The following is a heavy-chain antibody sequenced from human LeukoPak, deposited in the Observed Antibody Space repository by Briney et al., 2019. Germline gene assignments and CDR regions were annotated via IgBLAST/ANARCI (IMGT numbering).Heavy chain of an antibody. CDR3: ARRAGEYSHPYDY. CDR2: IYSGGNT. Sequence: GGSLRLSCTVSGFTVSSNSWSWVRQAPGKGLGWVSFIYSGGNTHSSDSVKGRFTISRDNSKNTLYLQMNSLRAEDTAIYYCARRAGEYSHPYDYWGQGTLVTVSS. V-gene: IGHV3-53*01. CDR1: GFTVSSNS. D-gene: IGHD2-15*01. J-gene: IGHJ4*02.